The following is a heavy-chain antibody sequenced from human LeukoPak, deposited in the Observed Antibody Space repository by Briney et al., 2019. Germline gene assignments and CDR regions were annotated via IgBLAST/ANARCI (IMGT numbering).Heavy chain of an antibody. Sequence: GRSLRLSCAASGFTFSSLAMHWVRQAPGKGLEWVAVISYDGSNKYYADSVKGRFTISRHNSKNTLYLQMNSLRAEDTAVYYCAREPTVTYYYYMDVWGKGTTVTVSS. CDR1: GFTFSSLA. V-gene: IGHV3-30*04. CDR2: ISYDGSNK. CDR3: AREPTVTYYYYMDV. D-gene: IGHD4-11*01. J-gene: IGHJ6*03.